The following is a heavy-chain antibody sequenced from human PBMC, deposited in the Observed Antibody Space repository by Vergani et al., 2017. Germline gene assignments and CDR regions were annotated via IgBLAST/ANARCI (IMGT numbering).Heavy chain of an antibody. J-gene: IGHJ4*02. CDR3: AGPQGTSAYYYGGFDY. Sequence: EVQLVESGGGLVQSGGSLRLSCAASGFTFSNSAVSWVRQAPGRGLAWVSSISSDGGSTYYADSVKGRFTISRDNSKNTLSLQMNSLTAEDTAIYYCAGPQGTSAYYYGGFDYWGQGILVTVSS. CDR1: GFTFSNSA. CDR2: ISSDGGST. D-gene: IGHD3-22*01. V-gene: IGHV3-23*04.